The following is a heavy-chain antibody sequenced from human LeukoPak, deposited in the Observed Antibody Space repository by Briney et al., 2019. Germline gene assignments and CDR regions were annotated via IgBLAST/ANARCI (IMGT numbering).Heavy chain of an antibody. D-gene: IGHD2-2*01. V-gene: IGHV4-59*01. CDR3: ARVGDDRYCSSTSCSFDY. J-gene: IGHJ4*02. Sequence: SETLSLTCTVSGVSISSYYWNWIRQPPGKGLEWIGYVYSSGSTNYNPALKSRVTISIDTSKNQFSLKLSSVTAADTAVYYCARVGDDRYCSSTSCSFDYWGQGTLVTVSS. CDR2: VYSSGST. CDR1: GVSISSYY.